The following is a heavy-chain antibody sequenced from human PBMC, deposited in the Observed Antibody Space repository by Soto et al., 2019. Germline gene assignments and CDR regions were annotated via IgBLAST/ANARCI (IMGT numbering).Heavy chain of an antibody. D-gene: IGHD2-15*01. CDR3: AREYCSGGSCYSSGDAFDI. CDR1: GCSIRTGGYY. CDR2: IYYSGST. Sequence: PSETLSLTFSFSGCSIRTGGYYGSWIRHHPGKGLEWIGYIYYSGSTYYNPSLKSRVTISVDTSKNQFSLKLSSVTAADTAVYYCAREYCSGGSCYSSGDAFDIWGQGTMVT. J-gene: IGHJ3*02. V-gene: IGHV4-31*03.